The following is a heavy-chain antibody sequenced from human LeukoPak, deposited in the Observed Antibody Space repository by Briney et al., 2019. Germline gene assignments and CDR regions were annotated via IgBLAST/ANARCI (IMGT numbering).Heavy chain of an antibody. J-gene: IGHJ4*02. CDR1: EFTFSNYA. CDR2: ISYDGAKK. CDR3: GRGTGYDALDY. V-gene: IGHV3-30*04. Sequence: PGRSLRLSCVASEFTFSNYAMHWVRQAPDKGLEWVAVISYDGAKKFYAESVRGLFTISRDNSKNTMYLQMNSLRDEDTAVYYCGRGTGYDALDYWGRGTLVTVSS. D-gene: IGHD3-22*01.